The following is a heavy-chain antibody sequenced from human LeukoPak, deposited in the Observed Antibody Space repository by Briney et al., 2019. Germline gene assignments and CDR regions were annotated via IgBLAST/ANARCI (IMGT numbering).Heavy chain of an antibody. D-gene: IGHD1-7*01. CDR3: ARVELGFLDV. J-gene: IGHJ3*01. CDR2: IYTRGST. Sequence: SETRSLTCPVSGGSISSGSYYWSWILQPAGNGLEWIGRIYTRGSTNYNPSLKSRVTISVATSKPKFSRKLRYVTAADTAVYRCARVELGFLDVWGQGTMVTVSS. V-gene: IGHV4-61*02. CDR1: GGSISSGSYY.